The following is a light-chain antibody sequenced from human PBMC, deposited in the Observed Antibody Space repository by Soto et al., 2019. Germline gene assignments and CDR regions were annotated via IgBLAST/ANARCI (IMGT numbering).Light chain of an antibody. CDR3: QQYNNWPPWT. Sequence: IVMTQSPDTLSVSPGERATLSCLASQSVSSNLSWYQQKPGQAPRLLIYGASTRATGIPARFSGSGSGTEFTLTISSLQSEDFAVYYCQQYNNWPPWTFGQGTKVDVK. CDR1: QSVSSN. J-gene: IGKJ1*01. CDR2: GAS. V-gene: IGKV3-15*01.